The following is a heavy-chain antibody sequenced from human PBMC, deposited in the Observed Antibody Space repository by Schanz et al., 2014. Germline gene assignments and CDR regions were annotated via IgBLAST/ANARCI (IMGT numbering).Heavy chain of an antibody. CDR3: ARGIITLVRGGDVGAFDI. J-gene: IGHJ3*02. D-gene: IGHD3-10*01. V-gene: IGHV3-33*01. Sequence: VQLVESGGGVVQPGRSLRLSCAASGFTFSKYGVHWVRQAPGKGLEWVAVIWYDGSNKYYADSVKGRFTISRDNSKNTLFLQMSSLRAEDTAVYYCARGIITLVRGGDVGAFDIWGQGTMVTVSS. CDR1: GFTFSKYG. CDR2: IWYDGSNK.